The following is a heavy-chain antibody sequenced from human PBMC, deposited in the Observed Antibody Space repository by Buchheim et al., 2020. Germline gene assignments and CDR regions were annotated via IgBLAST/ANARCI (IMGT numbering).Heavy chain of an antibody. J-gene: IGHJ4*02. CDR1: GGSISSSNYY. CDR3: ARKPGAYYYLDY. CDR2: IYYSGSP. V-gene: IGHV4-39*01. D-gene: IGHD1-14*01. Sequence: QLQLQESGPGLVKPSETLSLTCTVSGGSISSSNYYWGWIRQPPGKGLEWIGTIYYSGSPSYNPSLKSRVTISVDTSKDQFSLRLSSVTAADTAVYYCARKPGAYYYLDYWGQGTL.